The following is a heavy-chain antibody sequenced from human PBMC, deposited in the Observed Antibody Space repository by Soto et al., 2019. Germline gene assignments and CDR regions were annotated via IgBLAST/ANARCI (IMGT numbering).Heavy chain of an antibody. D-gene: IGHD3-22*01. Sequence: SETLSLTCTVSGGTISSSSYSWSWIRQHPGKGLEWIAYVYFSGNTYYNPSLKSRVAISVDTSKRQFSLRLTSVTVADTAVYYCARLGYDSSGFPSWFDPWGQGTLVTV. CDR2: VYFSGNT. CDR1: GGTISSSSYS. V-gene: IGHV4-31*03. CDR3: ARLGYDSSGFPSWFDP. J-gene: IGHJ5*02.